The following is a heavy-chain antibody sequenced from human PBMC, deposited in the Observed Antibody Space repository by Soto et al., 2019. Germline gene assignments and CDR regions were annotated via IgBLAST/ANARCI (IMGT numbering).Heavy chain of an antibody. CDR1: EFTFSSYS. CDR2: ISGGSTYI. D-gene: IGHD2-15*01. J-gene: IGHJ4*02. Sequence: EVQLVESGGGLVKPGDSLRLSCAVSEFTFSSYSMSWVRQAPGKGLEWVSTISGGSTYIYYADSLKGRFTISRDNAKNSLQLQINNLRVDDTDVYYCARRPWWYKREFDYWGQGTVVTVTS. V-gene: IGHV3-21*01. CDR3: ARRPWWYKREFDY.